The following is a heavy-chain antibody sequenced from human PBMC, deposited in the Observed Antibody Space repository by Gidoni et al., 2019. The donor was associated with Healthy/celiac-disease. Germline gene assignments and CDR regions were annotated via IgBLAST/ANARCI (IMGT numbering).Heavy chain of an antibody. CDR2: ISSSRSTI. CDR1: GFTFSRYS. J-gene: IGHJ3*02. CDR3: ARGGRLRDDAFDI. Sequence: EVQLVASGGGLLQPGGSLRLSCAASGFTFSRYSMNWVRQAPGKGLEGVSDISSSRSTIYYADYVKGRFTISRDNAKNSLYLQMNSLRDEDTAVYYCARGGRLRDDAFDIWGQGTMVTVSS. D-gene: IGHD4-17*01. V-gene: IGHV3-48*02.